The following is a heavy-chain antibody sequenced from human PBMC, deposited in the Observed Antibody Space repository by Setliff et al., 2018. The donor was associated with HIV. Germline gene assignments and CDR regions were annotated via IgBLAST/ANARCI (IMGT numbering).Heavy chain of an antibody. Sequence: ASVKVSCKASGYTFTSYAISWVRQAPGQGLEWMGWISAYSGNTHYAQRLQDRVTMTTDTSTSTAYMDLRSLRSEDAAVYYCASPRPYSSGFYDSWGQGTLVTVSS. J-gene: IGHJ4*02. D-gene: IGHD6-19*01. CDR2: ISAYSGNT. CDR1: GYTFTSYA. V-gene: IGHV1-18*01. CDR3: ASPRPYSSGFYDS.